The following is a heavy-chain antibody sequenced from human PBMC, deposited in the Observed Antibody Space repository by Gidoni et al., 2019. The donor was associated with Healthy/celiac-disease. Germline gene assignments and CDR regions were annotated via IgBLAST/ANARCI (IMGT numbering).Heavy chain of an antibody. CDR2: ISGSGGST. J-gene: IGHJ4*02. Sequence: EVQLLESGGGLVQPGGSLRLSCAASGFTFSSYAMSWVRQAPGKGLEWVSAISGSGGSTYYADSVKGRFTISRDNSKNTLYLQMNSLRAEDTAVYYCAKDNMITFGGVIVTPFDYWGQGTLVTVSS. D-gene: IGHD3-16*02. CDR1: GFTFSSYA. CDR3: AKDNMITFGGVIVTPFDY. V-gene: IGHV3-23*01.